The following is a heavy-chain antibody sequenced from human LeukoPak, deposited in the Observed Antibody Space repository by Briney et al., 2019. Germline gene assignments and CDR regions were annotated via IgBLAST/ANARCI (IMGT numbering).Heavy chain of an antibody. CDR1: GYTLTELS. CDR2: FDPEDGET. V-gene: IGHV1-24*01. Sequence: ASVKVSCKVSGYTLTELSMHWVRQAPGKGLEWMGGFDPEDGETIYAQKFQGRVTMTEDTSTDTAYMELSRLRSEDTAVYYCATGGYCSGGSCYYFDYWGQGTLVTVSS. J-gene: IGHJ4*02. CDR3: ATGGYCSGGSCYYFDY. D-gene: IGHD2-15*01.